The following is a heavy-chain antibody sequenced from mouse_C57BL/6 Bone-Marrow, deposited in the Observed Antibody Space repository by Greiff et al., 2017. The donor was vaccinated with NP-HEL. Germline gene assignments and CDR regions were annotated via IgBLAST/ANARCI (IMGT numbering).Heavy chain of an antibody. CDR2: INPNNGGT. D-gene: IGHD1-1*01. V-gene: IGHV1-26*01. CDR3: ARSGLYYGRGDWYFDV. CDR1: GYTFTDYY. Sequence: VQLQQSGPELVKPGASVKISCKASGYTFTDYYMNWVKQSHGKSLEWIGDINPNNGGTSYIQKFKGKATLTVDKSSSTAYMELRSLTSEDSAVYYCARSGLYYGRGDWYFDVWGTGTTVTVSS. J-gene: IGHJ1*03.